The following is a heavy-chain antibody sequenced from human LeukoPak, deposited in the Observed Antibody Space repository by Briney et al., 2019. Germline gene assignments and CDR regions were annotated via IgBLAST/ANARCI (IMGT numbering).Heavy chain of an antibody. CDR2: IYYSGST. CDR1: GGSINSGDYY. J-gene: IGHJ4*02. Sequence: SETLSLTCTVSGGSINSGDYYWSWIRQPPGKGLEWIGYIYYSGSTYYNLSLKSRVTMSLDTSKNQFSLKLTSVTAADTAVYYCARGHGYSSGSNWFDYWGQGTLVTVSS. D-gene: IGHD5-18*01. CDR3: ARGHGYSSGSNWFDY. V-gene: IGHV4-30-4*01.